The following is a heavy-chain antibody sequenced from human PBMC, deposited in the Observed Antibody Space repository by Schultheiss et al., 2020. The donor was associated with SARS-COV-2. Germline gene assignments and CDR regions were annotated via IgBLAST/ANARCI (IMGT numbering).Heavy chain of an antibody. CDR2: ISGSGGST. J-gene: IGHJ4*02. D-gene: IGHD2-21*02. CDR1: GFTFSSYA. Sequence: GGSLRLSCAASGFTFSSYAMSWVRQAPGKGLEWVSAISGSGGSTYYADSVKGRFTISRDNSKNTLYLQMNSLRAEDTVVYYCAKAHPPHIVVVTVHDYWGQGTLVTVSS. V-gene: IGHV3-23*01. CDR3: AKAHPPHIVVVTVHDY.